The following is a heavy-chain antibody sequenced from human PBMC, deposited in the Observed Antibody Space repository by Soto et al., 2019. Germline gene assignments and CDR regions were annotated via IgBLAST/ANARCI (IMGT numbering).Heavy chain of an antibody. CDR2: IYYSGST. V-gene: IGHV4-59*01. Sequence: SETLSLTCTVSGGSISSYYWSWTRQPPGKGLEWIGYIYYSGSTNYNPSLKSRVTISVDTSKNQFSLKLSSVTAADTAVYYCARIGREDFWSGYGNRPMDVWGQGTTVTVSS. D-gene: IGHD3-3*01. CDR3: ARIGREDFWSGYGNRPMDV. J-gene: IGHJ6*02. CDR1: GGSISSYY.